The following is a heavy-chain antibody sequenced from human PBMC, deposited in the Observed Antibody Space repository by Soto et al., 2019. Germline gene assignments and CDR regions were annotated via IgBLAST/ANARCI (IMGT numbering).Heavy chain of an antibody. Sequence: PSETLSLTCTVSGGSIRSYCWTWIRQPPGEGLEWIGCICNSGTTNYNPSLKSRVAISIDSYKSQFSLQLSSVTAADTAVYYCARLYCSSTSCYSGSVAFDIWGQGTMVTV. J-gene: IGHJ3*02. CDR1: GGSIRSYC. D-gene: IGHD2-2*02. CDR3: ARLYCSSTSCYSGSVAFDI. CDR2: ICNSGTT. V-gene: IGHV4-59*12.